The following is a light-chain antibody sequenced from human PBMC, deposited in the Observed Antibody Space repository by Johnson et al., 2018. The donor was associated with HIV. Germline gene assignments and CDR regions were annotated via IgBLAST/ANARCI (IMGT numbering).Light chain of an antibody. J-gene: IGLJ1*01. CDR3: GTWDSSLSAA. Sequence: HSVLTQPPSVSAAPGQKVTISCSGSSSNIGNNYVSWYQQLPGTAPKLLIYENNKRPSGIPDRFSGSKSGTSATLGITGLQTGDEADYYCGTWDSSLSAAFGTGTKVTV. V-gene: IGLV1-51*02. CDR2: ENN. CDR1: SSNIGNNY.